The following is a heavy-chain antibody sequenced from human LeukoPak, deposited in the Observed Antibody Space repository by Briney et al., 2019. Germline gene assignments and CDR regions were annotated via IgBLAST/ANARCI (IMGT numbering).Heavy chain of an antibody. CDR1: GNSISSGDYY. Sequence: SETLSLTCTVSGNSISSGDYYWSWIRQPAGKGLEWIGYIYYTGYTNYNPSLKSRVTISVDTSKNQFSLKLSSVTAADTAVYYCARRGRGSGYPIYYYYYMDVWGKGTTVTISS. CDR3: ARRGRGSGYPIYYYYYMDV. CDR2: IYYTGYT. J-gene: IGHJ6*03. D-gene: IGHD3-22*01. V-gene: IGHV4-61*10.